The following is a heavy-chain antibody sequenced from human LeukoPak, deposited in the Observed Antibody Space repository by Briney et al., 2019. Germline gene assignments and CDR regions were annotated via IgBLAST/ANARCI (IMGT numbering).Heavy chain of an antibody. V-gene: IGHV5-51*01. Sequence: GESLKISCKGSGYSFMSYWIGWVRQVPGKGLEWMGIIYPSDSDTRYSPSFQGQVTTSVDKSITTAYLQWSSLKASDTAMYYCARRPAAHFDYWGQGTLVTVSS. J-gene: IGHJ4*02. CDR2: IYPSDSDT. CDR3: ARRPAAHFDY. CDR1: GYSFMSYW. D-gene: IGHD2-2*01.